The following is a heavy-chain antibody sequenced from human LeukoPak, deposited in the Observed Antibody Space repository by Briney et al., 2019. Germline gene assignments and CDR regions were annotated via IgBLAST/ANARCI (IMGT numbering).Heavy chain of an antibody. CDR1: GGSISSGNW. J-gene: IGHJ4*02. D-gene: IGHD1-14*01. CDR3: ARDRGPTGCDFDY. Sequence: SETLSLTCAASGGSISSGNWWSWVRQPPGKGLEWIGEIYHSGSTNYNPSLKSRVTISVDKSKNQFSLKLNSVTAADTAVYYCARDRGPTGCDFDYWGQGTLVTVSS. V-gene: IGHV4-4*02. CDR2: IYHSGST.